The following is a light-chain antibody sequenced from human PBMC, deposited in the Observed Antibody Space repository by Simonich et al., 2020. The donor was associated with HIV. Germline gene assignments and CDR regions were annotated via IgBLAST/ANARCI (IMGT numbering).Light chain of an antibody. CDR2: WAA. V-gene: IGKV4-1*01. CDR3: QQYYSTPLT. Sequence: DVVMTQSPDSLSVSLGERATINCKSNQSVLYSSNNKNYLAWYHQKPGPPPKLLIYWAATRESGVPDRFSGSGSGTDFTLTISSLQAEDVAVYYCQQYYSTPLTFGGGTKVEIK. J-gene: IGKJ4*01. CDR1: QSVLYSSNNKNY.